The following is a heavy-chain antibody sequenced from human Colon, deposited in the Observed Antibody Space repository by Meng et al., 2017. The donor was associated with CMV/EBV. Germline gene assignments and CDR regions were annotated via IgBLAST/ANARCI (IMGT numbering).Heavy chain of an antibody. CDR2: ISYDGSNK. D-gene: IGHD1-26*01. V-gene: IGHV3-30*03. Sequence: HLVESGGGGVQPGRSLRLSCAASGFTFSSYGMHWVRQAPGKGLEWVAFISYDGSNKYYADSVKGRFTISRDSSKNTLYLQMNSLRADDTAVYYCARDSGSSLRYFDYWGQGTLVTISS. CDR3: ARDSGSSLRYFDY. CDR1: GFTFSSYG. J-gene: IGHJ4*02.